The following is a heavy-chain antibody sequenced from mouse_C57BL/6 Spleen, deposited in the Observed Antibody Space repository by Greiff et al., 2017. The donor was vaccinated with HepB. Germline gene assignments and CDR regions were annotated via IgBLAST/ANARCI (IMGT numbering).Heavy chain of an antibody. Sequence: EVKLVESGGGLVKPGGSLKLSCAASGFTFSSYAMSWVRQTPEKRLEWVATISDGGSYTYYPDNVKGRFTISRDNAKNNRYLQMSHLKSEDTAMYYCARKGDWNFDYWGQGTTLTVSS. J-gene: IGHJ2*01. D-gene: IGHD3-3*01. CDR3: ARKGDWNFDY. CDR2: ISDGGSYT. V-gene: IGHV5-4*03. CDR1: GFTFSSYA.